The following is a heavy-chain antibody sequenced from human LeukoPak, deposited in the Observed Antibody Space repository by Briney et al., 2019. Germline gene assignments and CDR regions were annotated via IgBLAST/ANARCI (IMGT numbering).Heavy chain of an antibody. CDR1: GFTFSSYS. CDR3: ARDRASSSWYEAPPLEFDY. J-gene: IGHJ4*02. CDR2: ISSSSSYI. Sequence: TGGSLRLSCAASGFTFSSYSMNWVRQAPGKGLEWVSSISSSSSYIYYADSVKGRFTISRDNAKNSLYLQMNSLRAEDTAVYYCARDRASSSWYEAPPLEFDYWGQGTLVTVSS. V-gene: IGHV3-21*01. D-gene: IGHD6-13*01.